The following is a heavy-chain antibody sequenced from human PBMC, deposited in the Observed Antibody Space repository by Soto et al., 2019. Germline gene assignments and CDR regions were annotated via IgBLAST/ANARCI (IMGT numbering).Heavy chain of an antibody. Sequence: QVQLVESGGGVVQPGRSLRLSCAASGFTFSSYGMHWVRQAPGKGLEWVAVIWYDGSNKYYADSVKGRFTISRDNSKNTLYLQMNSLRAEDTAVYYCARDRGLLTTDYYSYMDVWGKGTTVTVSS. V-gene: IGHV3-33*01. CDR1: GFTFSSYG. CDR2: IWYDGSNK. D-gene: IGHD4-17*01. J-gene: IGHJ6*03. CDR3: ARDRGLLTTDYYSYMDV.